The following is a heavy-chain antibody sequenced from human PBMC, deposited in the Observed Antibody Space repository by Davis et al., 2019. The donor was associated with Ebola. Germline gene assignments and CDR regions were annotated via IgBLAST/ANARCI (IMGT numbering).Heavy chain of an antibody. V-gene: IGHV3-66*01. J-gene: IGHJ5*02. CDR3: ARDITLRGPFDP. CDR2: IYSGGST. D-gene: IGHD3-10*01. CDR1: GFTVNSNY. Sequence: GESLKISCAASGFTVNSNYMSWVRQAPGKGLEWVSVIYSGGSTYYADSVKGRFTISRDNSKNTLYLQMNSLRAEDTAVYYCARDITLRGPFDPWGQGTLVTVSS.